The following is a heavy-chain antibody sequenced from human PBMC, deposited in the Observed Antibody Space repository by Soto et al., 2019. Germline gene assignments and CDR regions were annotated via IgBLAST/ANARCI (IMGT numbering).Heavy chain of an antibody. CDR1: GGSISSGDYY. Sequence: SETLSLTCTVSGGSISSGDYYWSWIRQPPGKGLEWIGYIYYSGGTYYNPSLKSRVTISVDTSKNQFSLKLSSVTAADTAVYYCARGMTTVTTLDYWGQGTLVTVS. CDR3: ARGMTTVTTLDY. V-gene: IGHV4-30-4*01. J-gene: IGHJ4*02. CDR2: IYYSGGT. D-gene: IGHD4-4*01.